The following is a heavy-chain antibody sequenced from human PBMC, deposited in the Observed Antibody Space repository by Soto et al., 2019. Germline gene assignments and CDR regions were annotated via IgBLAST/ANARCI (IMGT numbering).Heavy chain of an antibody. Sequence: SETLSLTCAVYCGSFSGYYWSWIRQPPGKGLEWIGEINHGGSTNYNPSLKSRVTISVDTSQNQFSLTLTSVTAADTAVYYCARVQLYYDFWSGYYTRPRGWFDPWGQGTLFTVSS. J-gene: IGHJ5*02. CDR3: ARVQLYYDFWSGYYTRPRGWFDP. CDR2: INHGGST. V-gene: IGHV4-34*01. CDR1: CGSFSGYY. D-gene: IGHD3-3*01.